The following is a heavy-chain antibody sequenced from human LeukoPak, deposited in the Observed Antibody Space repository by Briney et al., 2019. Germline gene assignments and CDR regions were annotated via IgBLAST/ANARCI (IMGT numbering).Heavy chain of an antibody. CDR1: GYTFTSYG. CDR3: ARGRDYDSSGYYYFDY. CDR2: ISAYNGNT. J-gene: IGHJ4*02. D-gene: IGHD3-22*01. Sequence: ASVKVSCKASGYTFTSYGISWVRQAPGQGLEWMGWISAYNGNTNYAQKLQGRVTMTTDTSTRTAYMELRSLRSDDTAVYYCARGRDYDSSGYYYFDYWGQGTLVTVSS. V-gene: IGHV1-18*01.